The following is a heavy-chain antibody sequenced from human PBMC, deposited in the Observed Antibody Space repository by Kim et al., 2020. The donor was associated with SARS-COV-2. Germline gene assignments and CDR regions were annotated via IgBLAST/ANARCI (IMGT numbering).Heavy chain of an antibody. CDR2: ITSKTDGGTT. D-gene: IGHD4-17*01. V-gene: IGHV3-15*01. CDR3: TTGLRVGDSDAFDI. J-gene: IGHJ3*02. CDR1: GFTFNNAW. Sequence: GGSLRLSCAASGFTFNNAWMTWVRQAPGKGLEWVGRITSKTDGGTTYYAAPVKGRFTISRDDSKNTLSLQMNSLETEDTAIYYCTTGLRVGDSDAFDIWGQGTMVTFSS.